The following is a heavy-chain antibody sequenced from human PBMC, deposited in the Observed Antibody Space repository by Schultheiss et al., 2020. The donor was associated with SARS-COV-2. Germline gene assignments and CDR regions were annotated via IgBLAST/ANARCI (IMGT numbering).Heavy chain of an antibody. J-gene: IGHJ4*02. V-gene: IGHV3-74*01. CDR3: AKTPQYSGYDPIDY. CDR1: GFTFSSYW. Sequence: GESLKISCAASGFTFSSYWMHWVRQAPGRGLVWVSRINSDGSSTGYAESVKGRFTISRDNAKNTLYLQMNSLRAEDTAVYYCAKTPQYSGYDPIDYWGQGTLVTVSS. D-gene: IGHD5-12*01. CDR2: INSDGSST.